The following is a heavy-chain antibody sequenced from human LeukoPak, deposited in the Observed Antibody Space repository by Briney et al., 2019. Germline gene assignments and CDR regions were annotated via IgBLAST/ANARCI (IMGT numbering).Heavy chain of an antibody. J-gene: IGHJ4*02. D-gene: IGHD6-13*01. CDR1: GVTFSIYS. CDR2: ISHDGSNK. V-gene: IGHV3-30*04. Sequence: SGGSLRLSCAASGVTFSIYSMHWVRQAPGKGLEWVTTISHDGSNKYYADSVKGRFTISRDNSKDTLYLQMTSLRLEHTAMYYCAPLPGIPSAGVDSWGQGTLVTVSS. CDR3: APLPGIPSAGVDS.